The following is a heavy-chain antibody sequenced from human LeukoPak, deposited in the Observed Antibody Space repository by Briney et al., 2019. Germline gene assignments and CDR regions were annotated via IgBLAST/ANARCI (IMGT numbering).Heavy chain of an antibody. CDR1: GFTFSSYA. V-gene: IGHV3-23*01. Sequence: GGSLRLSCAASGFTFSSYAMSWVRQAPGKGLEWVSAISGSGGSTYYADSVKGRFTISRDNSKNTLYLQMNSLRAEDTAVYYCSFEGNWPDAFDIWGQGTMVTVSS. CDR2: ISGSGGST. J-gene: IGHJ3*02. D-gene: IGHD1-1*01. CDR3: SFEGNWPDAFDI.